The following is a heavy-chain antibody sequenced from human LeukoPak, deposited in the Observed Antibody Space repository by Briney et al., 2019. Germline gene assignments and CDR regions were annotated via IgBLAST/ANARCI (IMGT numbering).Heavy chain of an antibody. V-gene: IGHV4-39*01. CDR2: IYYSGST. J-gene: IGHJ4*02. CDR1: GGSISSSSYY. D-gene: IGHD6-19*01. Sequence: NPSETLSLTCTVSGGSISSSSYYWGWIHQPPGKGLEWIGSIYYSGSTYYNPSLKSRVTISVDTSKNQFSLKLSSVTAADTAVYYCARRHFSGWYFDYWGQGTLVTVPS. CDR3: ARRHFSGWYFDY.